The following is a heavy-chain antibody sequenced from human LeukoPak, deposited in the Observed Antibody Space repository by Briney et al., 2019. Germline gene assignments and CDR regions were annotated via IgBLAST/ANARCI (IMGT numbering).Heavy chain of an antibody. Sequence: GGSLRLSCAASGFTFSSYWMSWVRQAPGKGLEWVANIRHDGREKYYVDSVKGRFAISRDNAKNSLYLQMNSLSAEDTAVYYCARRDSGSYSLPFDHWGQGTLVTVSS. D-gene: IGHD1-26*01. V-gene: IGHV3-7*05. CDR2: IRHDGREK. CDR1: GFTFSSYW. J-gene: IGHJ4*02. CDR3: ARRDSGSYSLPFDH.